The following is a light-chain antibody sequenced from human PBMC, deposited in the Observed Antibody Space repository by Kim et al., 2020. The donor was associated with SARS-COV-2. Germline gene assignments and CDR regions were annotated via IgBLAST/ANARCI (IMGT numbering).Light chain of an antibody. V-gene: IGLV3-19*01. J-gene: IGLJ2*01. CDR1: SLRSYY. Sequence: SSELTQDPAVSVALGQTVRITCQGDSLRSYYATWYQQKPGQAPILVIYGKNNRPSGIPDRFSGSSSGNTASLTITGTQACDEAEYYCNSRDSNDNVVFGGGTQLTVL. CDR2: GKN. CDR3: NSRDSNDNVV.